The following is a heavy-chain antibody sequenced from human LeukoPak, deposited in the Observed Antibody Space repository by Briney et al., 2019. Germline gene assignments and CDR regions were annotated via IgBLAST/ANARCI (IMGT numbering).Heavy chain of an antibody. D-gene: IGHD5-18*01. V-gene: IGHV4-34*01. CDR2: INHSGST. CDR1: GGSFSGYY. J-gene: IGHJ5*02. Sequence: PSETLPLTCAVYGGSFSGYYWSWIRQPPGKGLEWIGEINHSGSTNYNPSLKSRVTISVDTSKNQFSLKLSSVTAADTAVYYCARGARGYSYGSNWFDPWGQGTLVTVSS. CDR3: ARGARGYSYGSNWFDP.